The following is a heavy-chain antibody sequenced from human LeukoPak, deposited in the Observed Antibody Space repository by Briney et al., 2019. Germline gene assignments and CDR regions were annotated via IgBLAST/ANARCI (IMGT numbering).Heavy chain of an antibody. CDR3: AKELAPYYQLHQD. D-gene: IGHD2-2*01. V-gene: IGHV3-23*01. CDR1: GLTFSTYA. J-gene: IGHJ4*02. CDR2: ISDSGGST. Sequence: GGSLRLSCAASGLTFSTYAMSWVRQAPGKGLEWVSVISDSGGSTYYADSVKGRLTISRDNSKNTMYLQMNSLRVEDTAVYYCAKELAPYYQLHQDWGQGTLVTVSS.